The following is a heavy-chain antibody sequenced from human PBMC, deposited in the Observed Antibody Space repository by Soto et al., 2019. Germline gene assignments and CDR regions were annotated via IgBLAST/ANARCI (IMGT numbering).Heavy chain of an antibody. CDR2: ISAYNGNT. Sequence: ASVKVSCKASGYTFTSYGISWVRQAPGQGLEWMGWISAYNGNTNYAQKLQGRVTMTTDTSTSTAYMELRSLRSDDTAVYYCATTVDIVATELVFYYYMDVWGKGTTVTVSS. CDR3: ATTVDIVATELVFYYYMDV. J-gene: IGHJ6*03. CDR1: GYTFTSYG. D-gene: IGHD5-12*01. V-gene: IGHV1-18*01.